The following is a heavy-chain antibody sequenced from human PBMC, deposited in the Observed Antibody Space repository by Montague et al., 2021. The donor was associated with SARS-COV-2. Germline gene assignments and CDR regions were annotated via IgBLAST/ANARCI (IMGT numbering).Heavy chain of an antibody. Sequence: SETLSLTCAVYGGSFSGYYWSWIRQPPGKGLEWIGEINHSGGINYNPSLKSRATISVDTSKNQFSLKLSSVTAADTAVYYCARVPDYYDSSGYYFDAFDIWGQGTMVTVSS. CDR2: INHSGGI. CDR1: GGSFSGYY. CDR3: ARVPDYYDSSGYYFDAFDI. J-gene: IGHJ3*02. V-gene: IGHV4-34*01. D-gene: IGHD3-22*01.